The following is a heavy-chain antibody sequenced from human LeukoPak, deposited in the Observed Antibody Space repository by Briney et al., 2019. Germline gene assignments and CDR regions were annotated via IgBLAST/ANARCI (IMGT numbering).Heavy chain of an antibody. V-gene: IGHV3-7*03. CDR3: ARAVRYFDWFDY. CDR2: IKQDGSEK. CDR1: GFAFSSYW. J-gene: IGHJ4*02. Sequence: GGSLRLSCAASGFAFSSYWMSWVRQAPGKGLEWVANIKQDGSEKYYVDSVKGRFTISRDNAQNSLYLQMNSLRAEDTAVYYCARAVRYFDWFDYWGQGTLVTVSS. D-gene: IGHD3-9*01.